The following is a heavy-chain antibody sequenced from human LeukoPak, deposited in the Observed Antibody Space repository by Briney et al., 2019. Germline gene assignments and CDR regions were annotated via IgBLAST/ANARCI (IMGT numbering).Heavy chain of an antibody. CDR3: ARGWAQLLFYGNWFDP. D-gene: IGHD2-2*01. CDR1: GFTFSSYW. CDR2: IKQDGSEK. V-gene: IGHV3-7*01. J-gene: IGHJ5*02. Sequence: PGGSLRLSCAASGFTFSSYWMSWVRQAPGKGLEWVANIKQDGSEKYYVDSVKGRFTISRDNAKNSLYLQMNSLRAEDTAVCYCARGWAQLLFYGNWFDPWGQGTLVTVSS.